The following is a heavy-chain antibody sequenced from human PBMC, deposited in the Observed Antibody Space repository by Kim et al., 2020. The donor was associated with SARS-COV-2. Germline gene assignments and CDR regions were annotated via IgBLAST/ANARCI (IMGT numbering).Heavy chain of an antibody. Sequence: GGSLRLSCAASGFTFGDYGMSWFRQAPGKGLEWVGVIRSNGCDGTKEYAANGKCSITIDRDDYKRNAYLQMMRPKTADTAEYSCARVIAAAGPGYYGMDV. D-gene: IGHD6-13*01. CDR1: GFTFGDYG. J-gene: IGHJ6*01. CDR2: IRSNGCDGTK. CDR3: ARVIAAAGPGYYGMDV. V-gene: IGHV3-49*03.